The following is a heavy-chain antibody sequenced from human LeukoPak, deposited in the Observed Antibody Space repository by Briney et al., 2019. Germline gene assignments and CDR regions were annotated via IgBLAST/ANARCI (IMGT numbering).Heavy chain of an antibody. CDR3: ARGTGYSSPIDY. Sequence: SETLSLTCTVSGGSISSYYWSWIRQPPGKGLEWIGYIYYSGSTNYNPSPKSRVTISVDTSKNQFSLKLSSVTAADTAVYYCARGTGYSSPIDYWGQGTLVTVSS. J-gene: IGHJ4*02. V-gene: IGHV4-59*01. CDR1: GGSISSYY. D-gene: IGHD6-13*01. CDR2: IYYSGST.